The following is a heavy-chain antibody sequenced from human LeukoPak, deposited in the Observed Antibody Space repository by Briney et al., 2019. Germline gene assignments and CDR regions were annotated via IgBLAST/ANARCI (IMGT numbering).Heavy chain of an antibody. J-gene: IGHJ3*02. V-gene: IGHV4-34*01. CDR2: INYNGDT. D-gene: IGHD6-19*01. CDR3: AREEIAVGLDAFDI. CDR1: GGSFSGYY. Sequence: PSETLSLTCGVFGGSFSGYYWSWIRQPPGKGLEWIGEINYNGDTNYYPSLKSRVTISVDTSRNQFSLKLSSVTAADTAIYYCAREEIAVGLDAFDIWGQGTMVTVSS.